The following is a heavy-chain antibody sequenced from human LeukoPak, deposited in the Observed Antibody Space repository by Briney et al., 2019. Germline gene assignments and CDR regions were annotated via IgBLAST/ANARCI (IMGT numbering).Heavy chain of an antibody. CDR3: ARWSRVLAAVGTRNWFDP. J-gene: IGHJ5*02. CDR1: GYTFTSYG. Sequence: GASVKVSCKASGYTFTSYGISWVRQAPGQGLEWMGWISAYNGNTNYAQKLQGRVTMTTDTSTSTAYMELRSLRSDDTAVYYCARWSRVLAAVGTRNWFDPWGQGTLVTVSS. CDR2: ISAYNGNT. D-gene: IGHD6-13*01. V-gene: IGHV1-18*01.